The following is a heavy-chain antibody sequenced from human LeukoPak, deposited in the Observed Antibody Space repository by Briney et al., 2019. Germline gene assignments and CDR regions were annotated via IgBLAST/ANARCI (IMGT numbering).Heavy chain of an antibody. D-gene: IGHD4-17*01. CDR1: GFTFSSHG. V-gene: IGHV3-30*02. Sequence: GGSLRLSCAASGFTFSSHGMHWVRQAPGKGLEWVAFIRYDGSNKYNADSVKGRFTISRDNSKNTLYLQTNSLRAEDTAVYYCAKDKAMTTAAMDVWGKGTTVTVSS. CDR3: AKDKAMTTAAMDV. J-gene: IGHJ6*03. CDR2: IRYDGSNK.